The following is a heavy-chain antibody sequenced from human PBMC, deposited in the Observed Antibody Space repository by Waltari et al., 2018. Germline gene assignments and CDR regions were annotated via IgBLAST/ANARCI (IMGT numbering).Heavy chain of an antibody. CDR3: ATYIGASVGTAAFDV. CDR2: MSYSGAT. CDR1: GVSITSNRHY. Sequence: QLQLQESGPGLVKPSETLSLTCSASGVSITSNRHYWGWFRQPPGQGLEWIATMSYSGATYSSPSLESRVTVSRDTSKNQLSLKLVSVTAADTAVYYCATYIGASVGTAAFDVWGQGTMVTVSS. J-gene: IGHJ3*01. V-gene: IGHV4-39*01. D-gene: IGHD5-12*01.